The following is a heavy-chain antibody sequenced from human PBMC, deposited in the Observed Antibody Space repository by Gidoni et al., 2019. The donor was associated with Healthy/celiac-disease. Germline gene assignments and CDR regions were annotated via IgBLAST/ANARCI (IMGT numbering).Heavy chain of an antibody. CDR2: IIPILGIA. CDR1: GGTFSSYA. J-gene: IGHJ4*02. CDR3: ARDLVVVVAATMVFDY. V-gene: IGHV1-69*04. Sequence: QVQLVQSGAEVKKPGSSVKVSCKASGGTFSSYAISWVRQAPGQGLEWMGRIIPILGIANYAQKFQGRVTITADKSTSTAYMELSSLRSEDTAVYYCARDLVVVVAATMVFDYWGQGTMVTVSS. D-gene: IGHD2-15*01.